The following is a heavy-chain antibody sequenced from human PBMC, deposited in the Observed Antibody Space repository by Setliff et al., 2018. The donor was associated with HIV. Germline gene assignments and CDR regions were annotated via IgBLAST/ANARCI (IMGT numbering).Heavy chain of an antibody. Sequence: PSETLSLTCAVYGGSFTAYYWTWIRQPPGKGLEWIGEIHHGGSTNYMPSLKNRVTISVDTSKNQFSLKLTSVTAADTAMYFCARDATSEGYMDVWGKGTTVTVSS. CDR1: GGSFTAYY. CDR2: IHHGGST. J-gene: IGHJ6*03. V-gene: IGHV4-34*01. CDR3: ARDATSEGYMDV.